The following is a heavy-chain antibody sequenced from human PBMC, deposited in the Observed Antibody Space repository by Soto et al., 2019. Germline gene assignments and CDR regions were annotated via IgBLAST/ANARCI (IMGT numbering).Heavy chain of an antibody. Sequence: QVTLKESSPVLVKPTETLTLTCTVSGFSLSNARMGVSWIRQPPGKALEWLAHIFSNDEKSYSTSLKSRLTISKDTSKSQVVLTMTNMDPVDTATYYCARISTVKGWLRLFDYWGQGTLVTVSS. CDR2: IFSNDEK. V-gene: IGHV2-26*01. D-gene: IGHD5-12*01. CDR1: GFSLSNARMG. CDR3: ARISTVKGWLRLFDY. J-gene: IGHJ4*02.